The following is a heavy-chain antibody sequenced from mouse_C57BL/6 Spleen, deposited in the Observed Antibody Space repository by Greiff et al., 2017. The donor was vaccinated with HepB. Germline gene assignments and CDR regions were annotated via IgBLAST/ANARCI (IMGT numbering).Heavy chain of an antibody. J-gene: IGHJ2*01. CDR1: GFSLTSYA. Sequence: QVQLKESGPGLVAPSQSLSITCTVSGFSLTSYAISWVRQPPGKGLEWLGVLWTGGGTNYNSALKSRLSISKDNSKSQVFLKMNSLQTDDTARYYCARNSGDGYPVDYWGQGTTLTVSS. CDR2: LWTGGGT. V-gene: IGHV2-9-1*01. D-gene: IGHD2-3*01. CDR3: ARNSGDGYPVDY.